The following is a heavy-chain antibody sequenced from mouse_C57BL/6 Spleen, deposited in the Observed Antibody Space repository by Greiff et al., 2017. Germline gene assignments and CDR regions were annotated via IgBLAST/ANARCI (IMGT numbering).Heavy chain of an antibody. CDR3: ARPRKEIYYGYDVGFAY. CDR2: INPSTGGT. V-gene: IGHV1-42*01. Sequence: EVQLQQSGPELVKPGASVKISCKASGYSFTGYYMNWVKQSPEKSLEWIGEINPSTGGTTYNQKFKAKATLTVDKSSSTAYMQLKSLTSEDSAVYYCARPRKEIYYGYDVGFAYWGQGTLVTVSA. CDR1: GYSFTGYY. J-gene: IGHJ3*01. D-gene: IGHD2-2*01.